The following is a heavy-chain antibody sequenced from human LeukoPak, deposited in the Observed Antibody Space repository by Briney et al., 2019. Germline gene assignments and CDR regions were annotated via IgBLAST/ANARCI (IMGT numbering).Heavy chain of an antibody. Sequence: PGGSLRLSCAASGFTFSSYAMGGVGQAPGKGVEGVAAITASGGNTYYADSLKGRFTISRDNSKNTLYLQVNSLRAEDTAVYYCAKGNGYSYGRYYFDYWGQGTLVTVSS. CDR1: GFTFSSYA. V-gene: IGHV3-23*01. CDR2: ITASGGNT. CDR3: AKGNGYSYGRYYFDY. J-gene: IGHJ4*02. D-gene: IGHD5-18*01.